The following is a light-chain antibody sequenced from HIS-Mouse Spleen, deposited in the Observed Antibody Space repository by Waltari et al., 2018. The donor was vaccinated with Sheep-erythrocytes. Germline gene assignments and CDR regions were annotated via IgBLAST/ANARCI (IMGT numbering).Light chain of an antibody. J-gene: IGLJ1*01. CDR2: DVS. CDR3: CSYAGSYNHV. CDR1: SSDVGGYNY. V-gene: IGLV2-11*01. Sequence: QHRSVSGSPGQSVTISCTGTSSDVGGYNYVSWYQQHPGKAPKLMIYDVSKRPSGVPDRFSGSKSGNTASLTISGLQAEDEADYYCCSYAGSYNHVFATGTKVTVL.